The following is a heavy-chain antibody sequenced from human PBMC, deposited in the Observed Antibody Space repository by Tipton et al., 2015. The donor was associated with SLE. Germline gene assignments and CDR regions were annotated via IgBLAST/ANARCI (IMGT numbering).Heavy chain of an antibody. D-gene: IGHD3-3*01. J-gene: IGHJ4*02. V-gene: IGHV4-38-2*02. CDR3: ARISSSSTIFGVAGGSLDS. Sequence: TLSLTCTVSGFSISSGYYWGWIRQAPGQGLEWIASIYFTGTNYHNPSLRGRITISVDTSKNQFSLQLTSVTAADTAVYYCARISSSSTIFGVAGGSLDSWGQGTLVTVSS. CDR2: IYFTGTN. CDR1: GFSISSGYY.